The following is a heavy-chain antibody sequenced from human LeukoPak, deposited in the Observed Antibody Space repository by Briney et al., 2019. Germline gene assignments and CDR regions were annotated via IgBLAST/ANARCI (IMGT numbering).Heavy chain of an antibody. CDR2: ISGSDGST. V-gene: IGHV3-23*01. J-gene: IGHJ4*02. CDR3: AKGSGYYPILDY. D-gene: IGHD3-3*01. CDR1: GFTFSSYA. Sequence: PGGSLRLSCAASGFTFSSYAMSWVRQAPGKGLEWVSAISGSDGSTYYADSVKGRFTISRDNSKNTLYLQMNSLRAEDTAVYYCAKGSGYYPILDYWGQGTLVTVSS.